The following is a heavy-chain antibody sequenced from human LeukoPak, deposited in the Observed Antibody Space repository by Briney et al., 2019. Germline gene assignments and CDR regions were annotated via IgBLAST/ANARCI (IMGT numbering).Heavy chain of an antibody. D-gene: IGHD3-3*01. Sequence: SETLSLTCTVSGGSISSYYWGWIRQPPGKGLEWIGYIYYSGSTNYNPSLKSRVTISVDTSKNQFSLKLGSVTAADTAVYYCERDRGYDFWSGYFAVTTDAFDIWGQGTMVTVYS. CDR2: IYYSGST. J-gene: IGHJ3*02. CDR1: GGSISSYY. V-gene: IGHV4-59*01. CDR3: ERDRGYDFWSGYFAVTTDAFDI.